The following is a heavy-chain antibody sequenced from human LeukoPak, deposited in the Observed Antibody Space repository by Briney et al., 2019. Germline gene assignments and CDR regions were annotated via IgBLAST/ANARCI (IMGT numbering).Heavy chain of an antibody. J-gene: IGHJ5*02. V-gene: IGHV4-34*08. CDR2: VADNGAT. CDR1: GGTFSGDY. D-gene: IGHD3-3*01. Sequence: SETLSLTCAVYGGTFSGDYWSWIRQPPGKGLEWIGEVADNGATNYDPSLGSRVIISVDTSNRQFSLKLRSVTAADTAVYFCANGVRSAYYFDPWGPGTLVTVSS. CDR3: ANGVRSAYYFDP.